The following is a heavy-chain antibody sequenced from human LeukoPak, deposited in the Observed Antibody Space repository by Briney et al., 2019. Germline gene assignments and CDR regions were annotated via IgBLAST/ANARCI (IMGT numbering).Heavy chain of an antibody. Sequence: GGSLRLSCAASGFTFSNAWMSWVRQAPGKGLEWVGRIKSKADGGTTDYAAPVKGRFTISRDDSKNTLYQQMNSLKTEDTAVYSCTTRKYDILTGDVDYWGQGTLVTVSS. CDR3: TTRKYDILTGDVDY. V-gene: IGHV3-15*01. J-gene: IGHJ4*02. CDR2: IKSKADGGTT. CDR1: GFTFSNAW. D-gene: IGHD3-9*01.